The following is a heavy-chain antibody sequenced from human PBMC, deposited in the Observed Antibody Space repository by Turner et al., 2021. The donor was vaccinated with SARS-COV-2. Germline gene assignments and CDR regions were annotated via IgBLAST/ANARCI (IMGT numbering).Heavy chain of an antibody. Sequence: QVQLVQSGADVPKPGASVKVSCKASGYTFTGHYIHWVRQAPAQGVEWMGWSNPKSGGTNYAQKFQGRVTMTRDTSISTAYMELNRLRSDDTAVYYCARTFHSDSSGYHYVPYLQHWGQGTLLTVSS. J-gene: IGHJ1*01. CDR2: SNPKSGGT. CDR3: ARTFHSDSSGYHYVPYLQH. D-gene: IGHD3-22*01. V-gene: IGHV1-2*02. CDR1: GYTFTGHY.